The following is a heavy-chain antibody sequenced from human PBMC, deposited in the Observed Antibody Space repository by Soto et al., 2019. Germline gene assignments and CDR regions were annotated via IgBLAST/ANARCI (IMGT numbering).Heavy chain of an antibody. D-gene: IGHD5-12*01. Sequence: SCKASGYTFTSYGISWVRQAPGQGIDSNGGSTYYADSVKGRFTISRDNSKNTVHLQMSSLRAEDTAVYYCVKDRGDGYNWGYYYGLDVWGQGTTVTVSS. CDR3: VKDRGDGYNWGYYYGLDV. V-gene: IGHV3-64D*06. J-gene: IGHJ6*02. CDR1: GYTFTSYG. CDR2: SNGGST.